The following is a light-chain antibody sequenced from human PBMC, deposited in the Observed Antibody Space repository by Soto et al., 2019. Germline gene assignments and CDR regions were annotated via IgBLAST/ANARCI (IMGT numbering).Light chain of an antibody. J-gene: IGKJ1*01. Sequence: DIHMTQSPSTLSGSVGDRVTITCRASQTISSWLAWYQQKPVKAPKLLIYKASTLKSGVPSRFSGSGSGTEFTLTISSLQPDDFATYYCQHYNSYSAAFGQGTKV. CDR2: KAS. V-gene: IGKV1-5*03. CDR1: QTISSW. CDR3: QHYNSYSAA.